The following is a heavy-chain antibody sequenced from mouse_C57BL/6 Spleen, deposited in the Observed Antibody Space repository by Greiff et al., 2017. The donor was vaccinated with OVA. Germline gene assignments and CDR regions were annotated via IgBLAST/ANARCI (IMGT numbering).Heavy chain of an antibody. CDR1: GYTFTSYW. D-gene: IGHD1-1*01. J-gene: IGHJ2*01. CDR3: ARLSHYGSSLFDY. V-gene: IGHV1-69*01. CDR2: IDPSDSYT. Sequence: QVQLQQPGAELVMPGASVKLSCKASGYTFTSYWMHWVKQRPGQGLEWIGEIDPSDSYTNYNQKFKGKSTLTVDKSSSTAYMQLSSLTSEDSAVYYCARLSHYGSSLFDYWGQDTTLTVSS.